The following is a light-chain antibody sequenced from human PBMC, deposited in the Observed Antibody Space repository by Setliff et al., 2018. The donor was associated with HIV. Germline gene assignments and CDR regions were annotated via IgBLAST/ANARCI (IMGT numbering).Light chain of an antibody. CDR1: SSNIGTNN. CDR2: RSN. V-gene: IGLV1-44*01. Sequence: QSVLTQPPSASGTHGQRVTISCSGSSSNIGTNNVNWYQQLPGTAPKVLIYRSNQRPSGVPDRFSGSKSGTSASLAISGLQSDYEADYYCAAWDDSLNGQVFGTGTKVTVL. J-gene: IGLJ1*01. CDR3: AAWDDSLNGQV.